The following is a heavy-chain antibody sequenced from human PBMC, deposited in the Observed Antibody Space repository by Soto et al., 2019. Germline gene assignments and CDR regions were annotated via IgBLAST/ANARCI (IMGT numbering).Heavy chain of an antibody. V-gene: IGHV3-30*18. CDR3: AKEKWQLYFDY. CDR1: GFTFSSYG. J-gene: IGHJ4*02. Sequence: GGSLRLSCAASGFTFSSYGMHWVRQAPGKGLEWVAVISYDGSNKYYADSVKGRFTISRDNSKNTLYPQMNSLRAEDTAVYYCAKEKWQLYFDYWGQGTLVTVSS. CDR2: ISYDGSNK. D-gene: IGHD1-26*01.